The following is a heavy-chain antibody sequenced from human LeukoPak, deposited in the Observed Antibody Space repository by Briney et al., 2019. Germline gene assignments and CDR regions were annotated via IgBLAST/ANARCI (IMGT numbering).Heavy chain of an antibody. CDR2: INPNSGGT. Sequence: ASVKVSCKASGYSFNDKYLHWVRQAPGQGLEWMGSINPNSGGTNYAQKFQGRVTMTTDTSMSTAYMELSRLTSDDTAVYYCARAGGRSWFDPWGQGTLVTVSS. V-gene: IGHV1-2*02. CDR1: GYSFNDKY. J-gene: IGHJ5*02. CDR3: ARAGGRSWFDP.